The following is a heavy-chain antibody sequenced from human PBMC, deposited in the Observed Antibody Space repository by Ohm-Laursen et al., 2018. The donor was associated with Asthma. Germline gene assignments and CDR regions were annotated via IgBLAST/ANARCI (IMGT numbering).Heavy chain of an antibody. CDR1: GFTFSSYS. J-gene: IGHJ4*02. V-gene: IGHV3-21*04. D-gene: IGHD3-16*01. CDR3: AKDTKGYYDTPVY. Sequence: SLRLSCAASGFTFSSYSMNWVRQAPGKGLEWVSSISSGSSYIYYTDSVKGRFTISRDNAKNSLYLQMNSLRAEDTAVYYCAKDTKGYYDTPVYWGQGTLVTVSS. CDR2: ISSGSSYI.